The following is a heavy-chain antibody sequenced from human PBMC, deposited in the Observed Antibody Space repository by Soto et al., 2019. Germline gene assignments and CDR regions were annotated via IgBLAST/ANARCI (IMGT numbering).Heavy chain of an antibody. CDR3: ALGYCSGGSCYDAFDI. J-gene: IGHJ3*02. CDR2: INPSGGST. D-gene: IGHD2-15*01. V-gene: IGHV1-46*01. Sequence: QVQLVQSGAEVKKPGASVKVSCKASGYTFSSYYMHWVRQAPGQGLEWMGIINPSGGSTSYAQKFQGRVTMTRDTSTSTVYMELSSLRSEDTAVYYCALGYCSGGSCYDAFDIWGQGTMVTVSS. CDR1: GYTFSSYY.